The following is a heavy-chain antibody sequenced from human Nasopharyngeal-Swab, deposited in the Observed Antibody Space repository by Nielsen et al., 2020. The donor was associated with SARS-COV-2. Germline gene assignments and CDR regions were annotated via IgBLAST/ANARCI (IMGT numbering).Heavy chain of an antibody. Sequence: PGKGLEWIGEINHSGSTNYNPSLKSRVTISVDTPKSQFSLKLSSVTAADTAVYYCARGQGPRHYYDSSGYYYDVLGRGYYFGYWGQGTLVTVSS. V-gene: IGHV4-34*01. D-gene: IGHD3-22*01. CDR3: ARGQGPRHYYDSSGYYYDVLGRGYYFGY. CDR2: INHSGST. J-gene: IGHJ4*02.